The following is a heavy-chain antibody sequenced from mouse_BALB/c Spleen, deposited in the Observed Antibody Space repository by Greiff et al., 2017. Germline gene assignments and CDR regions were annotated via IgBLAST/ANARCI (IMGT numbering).Heavy chain of an antibody. J-gene: IGHJ4*01. CDR1: GFSLTSYG. D-gene: IGHD1-2*01. CDR2: IWSGGST. Sequence: QVQLQQSGPGLVQPSQSLSITCTVSGFSLTSYGVHWVRQSPGKGLEWLGVIWSGGSTDYNAAFISRLSISKDNSKSQVFFKMNSLQANDTAIYYYARNGGGTTATSAYAMDYWGQGTSVTVSS. CDR3: ARNGGGTTATSAYAMDY. V-gene: IGHV2-2*02.